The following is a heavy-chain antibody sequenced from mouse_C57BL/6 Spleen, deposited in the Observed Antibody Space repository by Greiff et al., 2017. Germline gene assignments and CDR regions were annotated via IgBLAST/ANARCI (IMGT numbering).Heavy chain of an antibody. Sequence: EVQVVESGGGLVQPGGSLSLSCAASGFTFTDYYMSWVRQPPGKALEWLGFIRNKANGYTTEYSASVKGRFTISRDNSQSILYLQMNALRAEDSATYYCARYDGGNFDYWGQGTTLTVSS. V-gene: IGHV7-3*01. CDR3: ARYDGGNFDY. CDR2: IRNKANGYTT. D-gene: IGHD1-1*02. CDR1: GFTFTDYY. J-gene: IGHJ2*01.